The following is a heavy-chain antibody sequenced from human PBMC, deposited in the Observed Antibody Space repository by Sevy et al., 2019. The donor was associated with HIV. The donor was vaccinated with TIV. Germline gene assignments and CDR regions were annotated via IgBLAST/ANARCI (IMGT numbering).Heavy chain of an antibody. Sequence: ASVKVSCKASGYTFTSYGISWVRQAPGQGLEWMGWISPYNGNTNYAQKLQGRVTMTTETSTSTAYMELRSLRSDDTAVYYCARGEAVAGRESFDYWGQGTLVTVSS. CDR3: ARGEAVAGRESFDY. D-gene: IGHD6-19*01. CDR2: ISPYNGNT. CDR1: GYTFTSYG. V-gene: IGHV1-18*01. J-gene: IGHJ4*02.